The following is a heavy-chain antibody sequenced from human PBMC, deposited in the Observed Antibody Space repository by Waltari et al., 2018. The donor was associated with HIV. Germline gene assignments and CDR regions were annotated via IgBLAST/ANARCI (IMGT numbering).Heavy chain of an antibody. Sequence: VQLVESGGGLVQPGGSLRLSCAATGLTFSKYDMHWVRQTTGKCLGWVSGIGAAGEKYYPASVKGRFIISRENAKNSLYLQMNSLRVEDTAVYYCARGYNWNDVAYYGMDVWGQGTTVTVSS. CDR2: IGAAGEK. J-gene: IGHJ6*02. CDR1: GLTFSKYD. CDR3: ARGYNWNDVAYYGMDV. V-gene: IGHV3-13*01. D-gene: IGHD1-1*01.